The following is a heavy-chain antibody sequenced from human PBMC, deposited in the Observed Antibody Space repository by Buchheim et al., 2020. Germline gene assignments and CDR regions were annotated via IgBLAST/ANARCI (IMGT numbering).Heavy chain of an antibody. Sequence: QVQLQQWGAGLLKPSETLSLTCAVYGGSFSGYYWSWIRQPPGKGLEWIGEINHSGSTNYNPSLKSRVTISVDTSKNQFSLKLSSVTAADTAVYYCTRHIYDFWSGHIYYFDYWGQGTL. CDR2: INHSGST. CDR1: GGSFSGYY. D-gene: IGHD3-3*01. J-gene: IGHJ4*02. CDR3: TRHIYDFWSGHIYYFDY. V-gene: IGHV4-34*01.